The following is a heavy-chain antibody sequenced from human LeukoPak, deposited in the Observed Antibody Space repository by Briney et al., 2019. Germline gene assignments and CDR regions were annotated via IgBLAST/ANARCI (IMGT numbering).Heavy chain of an antibody. J-gene: IGHJ4*02. D-gene: IGHD4-17*01. CDR2: ISYDGSNK. CDR3: AKESSRYGDYQVFDY. Sequence: GRSLRVSCAASGFTFSSYGMHCVRQAPGKGLEWVAVISYDGSNKYYADSVKGRFTISRDNSKNTLYLQMNSLRAEDTAVYYCAKESSRYGDYQVFDYWGQGTLVTDSS. V-gene: IGHV3-30*18. CDR1: GFTFSSYG.